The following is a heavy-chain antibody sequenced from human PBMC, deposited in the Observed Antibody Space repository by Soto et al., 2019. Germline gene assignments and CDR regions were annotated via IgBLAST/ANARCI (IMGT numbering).Heavy chain of an antibody. Sequence: PSETLSLTCTVSGGSISSGDYYWSWIRQPPGKGLEWIGYIYYSGSTYYNPSLKSRVTISVDTSKNQFSLKLSSVTAADTAVYYCARVLILWFGVSVWFDPWGQGTLVTASS. D-gene: IGHD3-10*01. V-gene: IGHV4-30-4*01. CDR1: GGSISSGDYY. CDR2: IYYSGST. CDR3: ARVLILWFGVSVWFDP. J-gene: IGHJ5*02.